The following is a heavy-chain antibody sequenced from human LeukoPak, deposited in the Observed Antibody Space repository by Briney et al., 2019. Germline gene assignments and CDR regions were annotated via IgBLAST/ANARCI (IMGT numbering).Heavy chain of an antibody. Sequence: PRGSLRLSCAASGFTFSSYGMHWVRQAPGKRLEWVAFIRHDGSNKYYADSVKGRFTISRDNSKNTLYLQMNSLRAEDTAVYYCAKDRDCSSTSCYFFDYWGQGTLVTVSS. V-gene: IGHV3-30*02. CDR1: GFTFSSYG. CDR3: AKDRDCSSTSCYFFDY. D-gene: IGHD2-2*01. J-gene: IGHJ4*02. CDR2: IRHDGSNK.